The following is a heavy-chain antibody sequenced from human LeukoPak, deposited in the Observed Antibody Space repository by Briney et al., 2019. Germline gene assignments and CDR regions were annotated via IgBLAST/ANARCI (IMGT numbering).Heavy chain of an antibody. CDR2: IYYSGST. D-gene: IGHD6-19*01. CDR3: ARLPYIAVAEGFDY. J-gene: IGHJ4*02. CDR1: GGSISSYY. Sequence: SETLSLTCTVSGGSISSYYWSWIRQPPGEGLEWIGYIYYSGSTNYNPSLKSRVTISVDTSKNQFSLKLSSVTAADTAVYYCARLPYIAVAEGFDYWGQGTLVTVSS. V-gene: IGHV4-59*01.